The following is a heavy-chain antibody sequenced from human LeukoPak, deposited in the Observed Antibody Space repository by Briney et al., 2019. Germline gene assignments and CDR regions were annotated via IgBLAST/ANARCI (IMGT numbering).Heavy chain of an antibody. D-gene: IGHD3/OR15-3a*01. CDR3: AKARGLLQRFDP. CDR1: RFTFSSYG. Sequence: GGSLRLSCAASRFTFSSYGMSWVRQAPGKGLECVSSISGSGGSTYYADSVKGRFTISRDNSKNTLYLQMNSLRDEDTAVYYCAKARGLLQRFDPWGQGTLVTVSS. CDR2: ISGSGGST. J-gene: IGHJ5*02. V-gene: IGHV3-23*01.